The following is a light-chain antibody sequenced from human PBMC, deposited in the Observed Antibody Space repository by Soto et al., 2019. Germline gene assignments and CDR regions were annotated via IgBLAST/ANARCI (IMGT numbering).Light chain of an antibody. CDR1: QGLNTN. CDR3: QQSNNYFT. Sequence: IQLTQSPSSLSASVGDRVTITCRASQGLNTNLAWYQQKPGKAPNLLIYGASTLQKGVPSRFSGNGSGTVFTLTISSLQPEDLASYYCQQSNNYFTFGPGTKVDIK. V-gene: IGKV1-9*01. CDR2: GAS. J-gene: IGKJ3*01.